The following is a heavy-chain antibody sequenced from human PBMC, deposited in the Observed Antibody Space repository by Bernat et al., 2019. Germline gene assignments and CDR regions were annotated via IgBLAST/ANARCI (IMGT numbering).Heavy chain of an antibody. D-gene: IGHD2-21*01. CDR2: IKRTIDGGTT. J-gene: IGHJ6*03. Sequence: EVQLVESGGGLVKPGGSLRLSCAASGFTFRNAWMSWVRQAPGKGLEWVGRIKRTIDGGTTAYAAPVTGRFTISRDDSRSTLYVQMNSLKTEDTAVYYCTTDCGGGPTCDPYMDVWGEGTTVTVSS. V-gene: IGHV3-15*01. CDR3: TTDCGGGPTCDPYMDV. CDR1: GFTFRNAW.